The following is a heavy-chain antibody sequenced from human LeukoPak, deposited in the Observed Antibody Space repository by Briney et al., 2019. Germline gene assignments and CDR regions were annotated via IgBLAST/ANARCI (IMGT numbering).Heavy chain of an antibody. Sequence: PGGSLRLSCAASGFTFSDYYLSWIRQAPGKGLECVAYISSSGNSVYHADSVKGRFTISRDNGKNSMYLQMDSLRADDTAVYYCARDPIASRQEETVWGKGTTVTVSS. J-gene: IGHJ6*04. CDR3: ARDPIASRQEETV. CDR1: GFTFSDYY. D-gene: IGHD6-6*01. V-gene: IGHV3-11*01. CDR2: ISSSGNSV.